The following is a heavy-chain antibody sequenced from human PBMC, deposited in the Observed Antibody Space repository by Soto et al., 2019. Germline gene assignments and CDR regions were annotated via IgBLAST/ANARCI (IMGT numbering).Heavy chain of an antibody. CDR3: PMTGMDV. V-gene: IGHV5-51*01. CDR1: GYSFTSYW. CDR2: IYPGDSDT. Sequence: PGESLKISCKGSGYSFTSYWIGWVRQMPGKGLEWMGIIYPGDSDTRYSPSFQGQVTISRDDSKNTAYLQMNSLKTEDTAVYYCPMTGMDVWGQGITVTVSS. J-gene: IGHJ6*02.